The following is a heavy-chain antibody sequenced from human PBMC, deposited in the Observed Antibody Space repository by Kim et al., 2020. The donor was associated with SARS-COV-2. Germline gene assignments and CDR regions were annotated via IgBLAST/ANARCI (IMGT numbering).Heavy chain of an antibody. Sequence: CSPSLKSKLTITKDTSKNQVVLKVTNMDPVDTAIYYCAHSRPGRLALFDYWGQGTLVTVSS. V-gene: IGHV2-5*01. J-gene: IGHJ4*02. CDR3: AHSRPGRLALFDY. D-gene: IGHD6-19*01.